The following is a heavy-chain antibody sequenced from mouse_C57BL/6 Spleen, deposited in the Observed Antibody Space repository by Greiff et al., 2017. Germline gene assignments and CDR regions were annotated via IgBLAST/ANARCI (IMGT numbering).Heavy chain of an antibody. CDR2: IYPGDGDT. CDR3: ATNHGLLRVGYFDY. V-gene: IGHV1-82*01. J-gene: IGHJ2*01. CDR1: GYAFSSSW. D-gene: IGHD1-1*01. Sequence: VKLMESGPELVKPGASVKISCTASGYAFSSSWMNWVQQRPGKGLEWIGRIYPGDGDTNYTGKFKGKATLTADKSASTAYLQLSSRTSEDSAVYFCATNHGLLRVGYFDYWGQGTTLTVSS.